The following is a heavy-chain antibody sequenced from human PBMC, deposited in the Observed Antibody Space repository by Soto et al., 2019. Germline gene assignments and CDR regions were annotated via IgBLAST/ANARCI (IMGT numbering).Heavy chain of an antibody. V-gene: IGHV4-39*01. CDR1: GASISSGSSY. CDR3: ARHVMTGPYNYCCSGLDV. CDR2: INYSGST. J-gene: IGHJ6*02. Sequence: SETLSLTCAVSGASISSGSSYWGWLRQPPGKGLEWIGKINYSGSTYYNPSLKSRVTLSVDTSQKHFSLKLSSVTAADTSVYYCARHVMTGPYNYCCSGLDVWGQGTAVTVSS. D-gene: IGHD3-9*01.